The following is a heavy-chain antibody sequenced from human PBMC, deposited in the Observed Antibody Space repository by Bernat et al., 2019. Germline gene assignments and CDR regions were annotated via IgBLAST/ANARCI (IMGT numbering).Heavy chain of an antibody. CDR2: ISYDGNNK. J-gene: IGHJ4*02. CDR3: AKDGGSGWYGGSGY. V-gene: IGHV3-30*18. CDR1: GFSFSNYG. D-gene: IGHD6-19*01. Sequence: QVHLEESGGGVVQPGTSLRLSCAVSGFSFSNYGIHWVRQAPGKGLEWVAVISYDGNNKYYADSVKGRFAISRDNSKNTVYLQMNSLRPEDTAVYYCAKDGGSGWYGGSGYWGQGNLVIVSP.